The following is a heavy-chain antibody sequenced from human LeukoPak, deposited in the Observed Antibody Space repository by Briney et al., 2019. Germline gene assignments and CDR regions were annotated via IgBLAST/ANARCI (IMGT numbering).Heavy chain of an antibody. D-gene: IGHD6-13*01. CDR2: IYYSGST. V-gene: IGHV4-39*01. J-gene: IGHJ4*02. Sequence: KPSETLSLTCTVSGGSISSSSYYWGWIRQPPGKGLEWIGSIYYSGSTYYNPSLKSRVTISVDTSKNQFSLKLSSVTAADTAVHYCARRGYSSSWIDYWGQGTLVTVSS. CDR3: ARRGYSSSWIDY. CDR1: GGSISSSSYY.